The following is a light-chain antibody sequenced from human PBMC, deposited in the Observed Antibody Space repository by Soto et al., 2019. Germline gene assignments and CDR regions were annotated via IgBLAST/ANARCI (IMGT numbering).Light chain of an antibody. J-gene: IGKJ1*01. CDR2: DAS. CDR1: QSIATH. CDR3: QQYNDWPRT. Sequence: ETVMTQSLATLSVSPGERATLSCRASQSIATHLAWYQQKPGQAPGLLIFDASTRAAGIPGRFSGSGSGTEFTLNISSLQSEDSAVYYCQQYNDWPRTFGQGTKVEIK. V-gene: IGKV3-15*01.